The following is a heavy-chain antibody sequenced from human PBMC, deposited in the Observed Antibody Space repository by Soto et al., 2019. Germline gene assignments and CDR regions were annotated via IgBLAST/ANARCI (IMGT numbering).Heavy chain of an antibody. Sequence: GGSLRLSCAASGFIFSSDWMHWVRQAAGKGLEWVSRINMDGSSTNYADSVKGRFTISRDNAKNMLYLQMNSLRAEDTAVYYCAKAGRQWPTYDAFDIWGQGTMVTVSS. CDR2: INMDGSST. D-gene: IGHD6-19*01. CDR1: GFIFSSDW. CDR3: AKAGRQWPTYDAFDI. V-gene: IGHV3-74*01. J-gene: IGHJ3*02.